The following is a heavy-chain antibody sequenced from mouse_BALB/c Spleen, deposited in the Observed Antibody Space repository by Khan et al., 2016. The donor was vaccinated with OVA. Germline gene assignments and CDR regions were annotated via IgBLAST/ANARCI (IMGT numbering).Heavy chain of an antibody. Sequence: QVQLQQSGAELVKPGASVKLSCKASGYTFTSYYMYWVKQRPGQGLEWIGEITPSDGDTNFNEKFKSKATLTVDKSSSTVYMQLSSLTSEDSAVYYCTRSGYGTFAYWGQGTLVTVSA. CDR1: GYTFTSYY. CDR2: ITPSDGDT. CDR3: TRSGYGTFAY. D-gene: IGHD2-1*01. V-gene: IGHV1S81*02. J-gene: IGHJ3*01.